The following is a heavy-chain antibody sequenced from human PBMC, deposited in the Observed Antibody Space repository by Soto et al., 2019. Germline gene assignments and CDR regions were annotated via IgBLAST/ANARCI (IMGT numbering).Heavy chain of an antibody. CDR2: TRPNNGNT. CDR3: VRDLDGSGSYYTDY. D-gene: IGHD3-10*01. J-gene: IGHJ4*02. Sequence: ASVKVSCKASGYTFSIYGINWVRQAPGQGLEWMGWTRPNNGNTKYAQNLQGRVTMTTDTSTSTAYMELRSLRPDDTAVYYCVRDLDGSGSYYTDYWGQGTLVTASS. V-gene: IGHV1-18*01. CDR1: GYTFSIYG.